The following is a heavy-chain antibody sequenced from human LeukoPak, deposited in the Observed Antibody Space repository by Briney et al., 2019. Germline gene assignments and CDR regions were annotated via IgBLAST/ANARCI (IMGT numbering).Heavy chain of an antibody. D-gene: IGHD5-12*01. CDR1: GGSFSGYY. V-gene: IGHV4-59*10. CDR2: IYASGST. J-gene: IGHJ4*02. Sequence: SETLSLTCAVYGGSFSGYYWSWVRQPAGKGLEWIGRIYASGSTNCHPSLQSRVTMSIDTSKNQFSLKLNSVTAADTAVYYCARATREAEEAYYFDYWGQGTLVTVSS. CDR3: ARATREAEEAYYFDY.